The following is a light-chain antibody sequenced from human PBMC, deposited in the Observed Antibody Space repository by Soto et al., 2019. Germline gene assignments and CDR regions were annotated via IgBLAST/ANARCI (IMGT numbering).Light chain of an antibody. CDR2: KAT. V-gene: IGLV2-23*01. CDR1: SSDIGTYNL. J-gene: IGLJ3*02. CDR3: CSYAGGSTLV. Sequence: QSALTQPASVSGSPGQSITISCTGTSSDIGTYNLVSWYQQHPGKAPKLIIYKATKRPSGVSNRFSGSKSGNTASLTISGLQTEDEEDYYCCSYAGGSTLVFGGGTKLTVL.